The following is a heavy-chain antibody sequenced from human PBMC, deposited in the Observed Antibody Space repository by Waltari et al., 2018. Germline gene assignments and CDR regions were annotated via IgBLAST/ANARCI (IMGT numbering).Heavy chain of an antibody. D-gene: IGHD1-26*01. CDR1: GFTFSSYA. J-gene: IGHJ6*02. V-gene: IGHV3-23*01. Sequence: EVQLLESGGGLVQPGGSLRLSCAASGFTFSSYAMRWLRTAPGKGLVGVSAISGSGGSTYYAESVKGRFTISRDNSKNTLDVQMNSLRAEDTAVYYCAKHGYGGSSPLDEYGMDVWGQGTTVTVSS. CDR3: AKHGYGGSSPLDEYGMDV. CDR2: ISGSGGST.